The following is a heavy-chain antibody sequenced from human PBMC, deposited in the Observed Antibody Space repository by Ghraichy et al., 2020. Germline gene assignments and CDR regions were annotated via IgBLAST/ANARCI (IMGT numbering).Heavy chain of an antibody. J-gene: IGHJ2*01. V-gene: IGHV4-59*01. D-gene: IGHD3-9*01. CDR1: GGSINNYY. Sequence: SETLSLTCSVSGGSINNYYWSWIRQPPGKGLEWIGYIYYSGSTNYNPSLKSRVTISVDTSKNQFSLKLNYVTAADTAVYYCAREIAWSLWYFYLCCRGALVTVSS. CDR3: AREIAWSLWYFYL. CDR2: IYYSGST.